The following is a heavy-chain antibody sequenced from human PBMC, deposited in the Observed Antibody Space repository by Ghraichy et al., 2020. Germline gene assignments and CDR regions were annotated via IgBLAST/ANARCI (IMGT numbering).Heavy chain of an antibody. J-gene: IGHJ6*02. V-gene: IGHV4-59*01. CDR1: GGSISSYY. D-gene: IGHD5-18*01. CDR2: IYYSGST. CDR3: ARTVGYSNYYYYGMDV. Sequence: SQTRSLTCTVSGGSISSYYWSWIRQPPGKGLEWIGYIYYSGSTNYNPSLKSRVTISVDTSKNQFSLKLSSVTAADTAVYYCARTVGYSNYYYYGMDVWGQGTTVTVSS.